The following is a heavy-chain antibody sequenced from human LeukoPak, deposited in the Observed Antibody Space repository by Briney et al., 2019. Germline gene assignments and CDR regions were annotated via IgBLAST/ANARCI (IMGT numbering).Heavy chain of an antibody. Sequence: GGSLRLSCAASGFTFSHYAMHWVRRAPGKGLEWITFVSAEGDRRYYADSVKGRFTISRDDSKNTLYLQMNSLRPEDSALYYCVRDLSGHYSLDHWGQGALVTVSS. CDR2: VSAEGDRR. J-gene: IGHJ4*02. V-gene: IGHV3-30*04. CDR3: VRDLSGHYSLDH. CDR1: GFTFSHYA. D-gene: IGHD4-17*01.